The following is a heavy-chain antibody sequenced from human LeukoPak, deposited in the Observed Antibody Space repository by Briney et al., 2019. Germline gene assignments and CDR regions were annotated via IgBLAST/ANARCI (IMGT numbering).Heavy chain of an antibody. CDR3: AIASRRNDILTGHDY. D-gene: IGHD3-9*01. J-gene: IGHJ4*02. CDR2: IIPIFGTA. CDR1: GGTFSSYA. Sequence: SVKVSCKASGGTFSSYAISWVRQAPGQGLEWMGGIIPIFGTANYAQKFQGRVTITTDESTSTAYMELSSLRSEDTAVYYCAIASRRNDILTGHDYWGQGTLVTVSS. V-gene: IGHV1-69*05.